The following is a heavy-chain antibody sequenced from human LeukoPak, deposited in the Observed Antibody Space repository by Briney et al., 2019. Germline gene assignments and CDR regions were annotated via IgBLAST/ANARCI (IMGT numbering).Heavy chain of an antibody. J-gene: IGHJ4*02. V-gene: IGHV3-23*01. CDR2: VSGSGARA. D-gene: IGHD5-18*01. Sequence: PGGSLRLSCTASGFSFKNFGMSWVRQAPGKGLEWVSGVSGSGARASYADSVKGRFTISRDNSKNMLFLQLNSLRADDAAVYYCAKSPKGLPYDYWGQGTLVTVSS. CDR1: GFSFKNFG. CDR3: AKSPKGLPYDY.